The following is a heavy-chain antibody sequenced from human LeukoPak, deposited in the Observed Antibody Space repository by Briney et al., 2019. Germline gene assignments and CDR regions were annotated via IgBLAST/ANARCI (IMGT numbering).Heavy chain of an antibody. CDR2: IKQDGSEK. CDR3: ARDTLVGATDY. CDR1: GFTFSSYW. J-gene: IGHJ4*02. V-gene: IGHV3-7*04. Sequence: GGSLRLSCAASGFTFSSYWMSWVRQAPGKGLEWVANIKQDGSEKYYVDSVKGRFTISRDNAKNSLYLQMNSLRAGDTAVYYCARDTLVGATDYWGQGTLVTVSS. D-gene: IGHD1-26*01.